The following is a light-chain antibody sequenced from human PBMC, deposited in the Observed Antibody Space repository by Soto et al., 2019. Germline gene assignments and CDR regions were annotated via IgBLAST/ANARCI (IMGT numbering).Light chain of an antibody. CDR3: QQYNKWPPWT. J-gene: IGKJ1*01. V-gene: IGKV3-15*01. CDR2: SVS. CDR1: QSVSNN. Sequence: EIVLTQSPGTLSLSPGERATLSCRASQSVSNNYLASYQQKPRHAPTLLIYSVSTRATGIPARFSGSGSGTEFTLTINSLQSADFAIYYCQQYNKWPPWTFGQGTKVDIK.